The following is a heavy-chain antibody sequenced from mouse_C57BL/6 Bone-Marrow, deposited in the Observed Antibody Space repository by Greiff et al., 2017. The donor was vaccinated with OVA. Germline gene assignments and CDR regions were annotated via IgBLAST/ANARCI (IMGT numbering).Heavy chain of an antibody. V-gene: IGHV7-3*01. Sequence: DVKLVESGGGLVQPGGSLSLSCAASGFTFTDYYMSWVRQPPGKALEWLGFIRNKANGYTTEYSASVKGRFTISRDNSQSILYLQMNARGAEDSATYYYARDGVYYDYDGYYAMDYWGQGTSVTVSS. CDR1: GFTFTDYY. CDR2: IRNKANGYTT. D-gene: IGHD2-4*01. CDR3: ARDGVYYDYDGYYAMDY. J-gene: IGHJ4*01.